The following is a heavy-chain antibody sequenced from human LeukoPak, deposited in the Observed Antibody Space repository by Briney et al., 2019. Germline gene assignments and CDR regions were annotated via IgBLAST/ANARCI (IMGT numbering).Heavy chain of an antibody. J-gene: IGHJ4*02. CDR1: GFTFSSYE. V-gene: IGHV3-23*01. Sequence: GGSLRLSCAASGFTFSSYEMNWVRQAPGKGLEWVSSTSATGGTTYSAASVKGRFTLSRDNSKSTLYLQMNSLRAEDTAIYYCAKISLVSSATDYWGQGTLVTVSS. D-gene: IGHD2-15*01. CDR2: TSATGGTT. CDR3: AKISLVSSATDY.